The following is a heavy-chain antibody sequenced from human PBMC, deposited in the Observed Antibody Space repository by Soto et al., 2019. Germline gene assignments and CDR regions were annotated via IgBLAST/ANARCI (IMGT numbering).Heavy chain of an antibody. CDR2: IYNSGST. D-gene: IGHD1-1*01. CDR3: ARGTTKTDY. V-gene: IGHV4-59*02. J-gene: IGHJ4*02. CDR1: GGSVSSYY. Sequence: SETLSLSCSVSGGSVSSYYWSWIRQPPGKGLEWIGYIYNSGSTNYNPSLRSRVTISLDTSKNQFSLKLSSVTAADTAVYYCARGTTKTDYSGQGTLVTGSS.